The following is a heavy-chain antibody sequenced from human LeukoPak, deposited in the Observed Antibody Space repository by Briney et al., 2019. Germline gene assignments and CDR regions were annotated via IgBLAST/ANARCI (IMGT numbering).Heavy chain of an antibody. CDR1: GGSMTNYY. D-gene: IGHD3-16*01. CDR3: TREKYSYGTWDY. CDR2: TYYSGNT. J-gene: IGHJ4*02. Sequence: PSETLSLTCTVSGGSMTNYYWTWIRQSPGKGLEWIGHTYYSGNTNYNPSLKSRVTISIDTSKNQFSLKLGSVTAADTAVYYCTREKYSYGTWDYWGQGTLVAVSS. V-gene: IGHV4-59*01.